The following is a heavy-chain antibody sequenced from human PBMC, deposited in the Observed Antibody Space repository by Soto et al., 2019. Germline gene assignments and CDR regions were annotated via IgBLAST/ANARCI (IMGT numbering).Heavy chain of an antibody. CDR3: AARAPNYGSGAYYYYYGMDV. CDR1: GFSLSTSGVG. V-gene: IGHV2-5*02. Sequence: QITLKESGPTLVKPTQTLTLTCTFSGFSLSTSGVGVGWIRQPPGKALEWLALIYWDDDKRYSPSLKSRLTITKDTSKNQVVLTMTNMDPVDTATYYCAARAPNYGSGAYYYYYGMDVWGQGTTVTVSS. J-gene: IGHJ6*02. D-gene: IGHD3-10*01. CDR2: IYWDDDK.